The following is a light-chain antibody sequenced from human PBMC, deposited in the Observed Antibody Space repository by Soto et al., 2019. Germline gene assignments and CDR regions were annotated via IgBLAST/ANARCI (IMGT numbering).Light chain of an antibody. Sequence: DIVMTQSPLSLPVTPGEPASISCRSSQSLLHSNGYNYLDWYLQKPGQSPQLLIYLGSNRASGVTDRYSGRGSGTDMTLNISRAEAEDVGVYYCMQALQTQSTFDEATKMEIK. CDR1: QSLLHSNGYNY. CDR2: LGS. J-gene: IGKJ2*01. V-gene: IGKV2-28*01. CDR3: MQALQTQST.